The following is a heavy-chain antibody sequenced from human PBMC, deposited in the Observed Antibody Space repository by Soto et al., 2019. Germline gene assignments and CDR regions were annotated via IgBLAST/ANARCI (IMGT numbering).Heavy chain of an antibody. CDR3: ARHDTVEWSPYYYHGMDV. CDR1: GYSFTSYW. CDR2: IDPSDSYT. V-gene: IGHV5-10-1*01. J-gene: IGHJ6*02. D-gene: IGHD1-26*01. Sequence: PGGSLKISCKGSGYSFTSYWISWVRQMPGKGLEWMGRIDPSDSYTNYSPSFQGHVTISADKSISTAYLQWSSLKASDTAMCYCARHDTVEWSPYYYHGMDVWGQGTTVPVSS.